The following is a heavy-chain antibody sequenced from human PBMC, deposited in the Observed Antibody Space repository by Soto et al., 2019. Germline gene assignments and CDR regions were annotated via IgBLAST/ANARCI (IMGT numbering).Heavy chain of an antibody. D-gene: IGHD6-6*01. CDR3: ARGLGEYSSSVPYGVDV. V-gene: IGHV1-8*01. CDR1: GYTFTSYD. J-gene: IGHJ6*02. CDR2: MNPNSGNT. Sequence: ASVKVSCKASGYTFTSYDINWVRQATGQGLEWMGWMNPNSGNTGYAQKFQGRVTMTRNTSISTAYMELNSLRSEDTAVYYCARGLGEYSSSVPYGVDVWGQGTTVTVSS.